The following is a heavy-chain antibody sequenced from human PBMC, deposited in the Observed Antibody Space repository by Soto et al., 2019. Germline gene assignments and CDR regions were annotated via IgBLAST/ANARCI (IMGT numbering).Heavy chain of an antibody. CDR1: GFTFSNAW. V-gene: IGHV3-15*01. CDR3: TTDLGSGWYWA. J-gene: IGHJ4*02. CDR2: IKSKTDGGTT. D-gene: IGHD6-19*01. Sequence: EVQLVESGGGLVKPGGSLRLSCAASGFTFSNAWMSWVRQAPGKGLEWVGHIKSKTDGGTTDYAAPVKGRDPISRADSKNTLSLQMNSLNTEDADVSSCTTDLGSGWYWAWGQGTLVTVSS.